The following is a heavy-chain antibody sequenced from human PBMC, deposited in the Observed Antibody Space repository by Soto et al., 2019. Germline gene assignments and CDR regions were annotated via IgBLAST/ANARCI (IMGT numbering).Heavy chain of an antibody. CDR2: ISSSSTYT. CDR3: ARDHHRYSGYDYVDY. V-gene: IGHV3-11*05. CDR1: GFTFSDYY. Sequence: QVQLVESGGGLVKPGGSLRLSCAASGFTFSDYYMSWIRQAPGKGLEWVSYISSSSTYTNYADPVKGRFTTSRDNAKNSLYLQMNSLRAEDTAVYYCARDHHRYSGYDYVDYWGQGTLVTVSS. J-gene: IGHJ4*02. D-gene: IGHD5-12*01.